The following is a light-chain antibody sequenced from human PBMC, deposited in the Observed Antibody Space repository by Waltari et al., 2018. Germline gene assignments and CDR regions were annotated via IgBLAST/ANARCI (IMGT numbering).Light chain of an antibody. V-gene: IGKV3-20*01. J-gene: IGKJ2*01. CDR2: AAS. Sequence: EIVLTQSPGTLSLSPGERATLSCRASQSVSSSYLAWYQQKPGQAPRLLIYAASSRATGIPDRFSGSGSGTDFTLTISRLEPEYFAVYYCQQYGSSPPRYTFGQGTKLEIK. CDR1: QSVSSSY. CDR3: QQYGSSPPRYT.